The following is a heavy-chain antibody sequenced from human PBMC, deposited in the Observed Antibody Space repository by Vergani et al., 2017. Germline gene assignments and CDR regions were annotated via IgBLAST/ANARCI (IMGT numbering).Heavy chain of an antibody. J-gene: IGHJ3*02. CDR1: GFTLSRYA. D-gene: IGHD3-10*01. Sequence: QVQLVESGGGVVQPGRSLRLSCAASGFTLSRYAMPWVRQAPGKGLEWGAVISYYGSNTYYADSVKGRFTISRDNSKNTLYLQMNSLRAEDTAVYYCARGFVGSDAFDIWGQGTMVTVSS. V-gene: IGHV3-30-3*01. CDR3: ARGFVGSDAFDI. CDR2: ISYYGSNT.